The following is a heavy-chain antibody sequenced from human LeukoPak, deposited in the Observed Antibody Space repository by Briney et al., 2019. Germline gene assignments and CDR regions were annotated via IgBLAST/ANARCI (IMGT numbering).Heavy chain of an antibody. D-gene: IGHD4-17*01. V-gene: IGHV3-23*01. Sequence: HSGGSLRLSCTASGFTFSSYSMSWVRQGPGTGLEWVSAISGSGDTTFYADSVKGRFTISRDNSKKTLYLQVNSLRAEDTAVYFCAKELTTERTPGVDSWGQGTLVTVSS. CDR1: GFTFSSYS. J-gene: IGHJ4*02. CDR2: ISGSGDTT. CDR3: AKELTTERTPGVDS.